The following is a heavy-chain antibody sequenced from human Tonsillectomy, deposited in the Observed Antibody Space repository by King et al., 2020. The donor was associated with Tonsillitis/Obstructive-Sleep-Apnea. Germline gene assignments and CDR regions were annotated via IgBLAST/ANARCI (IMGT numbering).Heavy chain of an antibody. J-gene: IGHJ4*02. CDR1: GFTFNNYW. D-gene: IGHD4-23*01. CDR3: ARDGSRGVTPVDY. Sequence: VQLVESGGGLVQPGGSLRLSCAASGFTFNNYWMNWVRQAPGKGLEWVANIKQDGSEKYYVDSVKGRFTISRDNAKNSLYLQMNSLRAEDTAVYYCARDGSRGVTPVDYWDQGTLVTVSS. CDR2: IKQDGSEK. V-gene: IGHV3-7*04.